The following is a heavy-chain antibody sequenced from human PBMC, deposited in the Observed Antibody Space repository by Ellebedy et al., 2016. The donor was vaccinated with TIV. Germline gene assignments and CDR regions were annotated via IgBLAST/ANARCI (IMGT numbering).Heavy chain of an antibody. Sequence: PGGSLRLSCVASGFTVASCFMNWVRQAPGKGLEWVSVIYHDGGTNYTDSVQGRFPISRDRSKNTLNLQMNSLRVEDTAVYYCARDPRGGGDYGDNWFDPWGQGTLVTVSS. CDR3: ARDPRGGGDYGDNWFDP. J-gene: IGHJ5*02. CDR2: IYHDGGT. D-gene: IGHD4-17*01. V-gene: IGHV3-66*01. CDR1: GFTVASCF.